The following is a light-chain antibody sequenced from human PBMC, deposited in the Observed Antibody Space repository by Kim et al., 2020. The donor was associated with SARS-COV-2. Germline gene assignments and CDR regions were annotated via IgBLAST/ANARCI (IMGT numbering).Light chain of an antibody. J-gene: IGLJ2*01. CDR1: SGSIDDNY. CDR3: QSYNRDNVV. V-gene: IGLV6-57*04. CDR2: EDD. Sequence: NYMLTKPHSVSESPGKTVTITCTRSSGSIDDNYVQWYQQRPGSVPTTVIYEDDQRPSGVSDRFSGSIDNSSTSASLTISGLRTEDESDYYCQSYNRDNVVFGGGTQLTVL.